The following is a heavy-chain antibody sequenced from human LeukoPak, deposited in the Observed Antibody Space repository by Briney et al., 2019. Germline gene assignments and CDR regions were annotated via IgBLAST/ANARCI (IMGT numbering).Heavy chain of an antibody. CDR1: GFTFSSYA. CDR3: AKDMYYDSSGYYYVVSFDY. J-gene: IGHJ4*02. CDR2: ISGSGGST. D-gene: IGHD3-22*01. Sequence: GGSLRLSYAASGFTFSSYAMTWVRQAPGRGLEWVSAISGSGGSTYYADSVKGRFTISRDNSKNTLYLQMNSLRAEDTAVYYCAKDMYYDSSGYYYVVSFDYWGQGTLVTVSS. V-gene: IGHV3-23*01.